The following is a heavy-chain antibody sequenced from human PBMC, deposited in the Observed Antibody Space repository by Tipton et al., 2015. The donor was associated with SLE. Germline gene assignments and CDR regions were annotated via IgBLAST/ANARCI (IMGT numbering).Heavy chain of an antibody. V-gene: IGHV3-48*01. Sequence: SLRLSCAASGFTFSSYSMNWVRQAPGKGLEWVSYISSSSSTIYYADSVKGRFTISRDNAKNSLYLQMNSLRAEDTAVYYCARDDYSWDFDYWGQGTLVTVSS. CDR2: ISSSSSTI. CDR3: ARDDYSWDFDY. D-gene: IGHD2-15*01. J-gene: IGHJ4*02. CDR1: GFTFSSYS.